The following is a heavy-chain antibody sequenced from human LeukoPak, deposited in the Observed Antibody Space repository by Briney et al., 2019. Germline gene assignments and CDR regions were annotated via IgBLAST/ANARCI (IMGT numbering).Heavy chain of an antibody. CDR3: AREFNYDILTGYSAYSDY. J-gene: IGHJ4*02. CDR2: INHSGST. D-gene: IGHD3-9*01. Sequence: SETLSLTYAVYGGSFSGYYWSWIRQPPGKGLEWIGEINHSGSTNYNPFLKSRVTISVDTSKNQFSLKLSSVTAADTAVYYCAREFNYDILTGYSAYSDYWGQGTLVTVSS. V-gene: IGHV4-34*01. CDR1: GGSFSGYY.